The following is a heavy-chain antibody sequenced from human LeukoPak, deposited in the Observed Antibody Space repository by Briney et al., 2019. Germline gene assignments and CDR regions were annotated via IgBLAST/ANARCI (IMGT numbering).Heavy chain of an antibody. Sequence: GASVKVSCKASGYTFTSNYMHWVRQAPGQGLEWMGRINPNSGGTNYAQKFQGRVTMTRDTSISTAYMELSRLRSDDTAVYYCARFEGRDGYNYVVYWGQGTLVTVSS. CDR3: ARFEGRDGYNYVVY. J-gene: IGHJ4*02. CDR2: INPNSGGT. CDR1: GYTFTSNY. V-gene: IGHV1-2*06. D-gene: IGHD5-24*01.